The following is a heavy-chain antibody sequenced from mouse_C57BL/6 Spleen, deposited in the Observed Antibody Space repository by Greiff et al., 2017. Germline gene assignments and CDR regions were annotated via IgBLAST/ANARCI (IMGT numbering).Heavy chain of an antibody. J-gene: IGHJ2*01. CDR3: ARAEDGFDY. Sequence: EVKLVESGGGLVKPGGSLKLSCAASGFTFSSYAMSWVRQTPEKRLEWVATISDGGSYTYYPDNVKGRFTISRDNAKNNLYLQMSHLKADDTAMYYCARAEDGFDYWGQGTTRTVSS. V-gene: IGHV5-4*03. D-gene: IGHD1-1*01. CDR1: GFTFSSYA. CDR2: ISDGGSYT.